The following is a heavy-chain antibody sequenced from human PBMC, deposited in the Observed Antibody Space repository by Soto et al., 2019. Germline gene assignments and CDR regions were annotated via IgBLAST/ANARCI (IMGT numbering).Heavy chain of an antibody. V-gene: IGHV3-23*01. CDR1: GFTFSSYA. CDR3: AKDQEYYDSSGYFDY. J-gene: IGHJ4*02. D-gene: IGHD3-22*01. Sequence: GGSLRLSCAASGFTFSSYAMSWVRQAPGKGLEWVSGISGSGGSTYYADYVKGRFTMSRDNSKNTLYLQMNSLRAGDTAVYYCAKDQEYYDSSGYFDYWGQGTLVTVSS. CDR2: ISGSGGST.